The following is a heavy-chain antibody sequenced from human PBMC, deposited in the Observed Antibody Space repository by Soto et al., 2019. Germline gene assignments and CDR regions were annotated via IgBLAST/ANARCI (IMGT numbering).Heavy chain of an antibody. CDR3: ARRSRTAGSDYYYGMDV. CDR2: IDPSDSYT. Sequence: GESLKISCKGSGYSFTSYWISWVRQMPGKGLEWMGRIDPSDSYTNYSPSFQGHVTISADKSISTAYLQWSSLKASDTAMYYCARRSRTAGSDYYYGMDVWGQGTTVTVSS. V-gene: IGHV5-10-1*01. J-gene: IGHJ6*02. CDR1: GYSFTSYW.